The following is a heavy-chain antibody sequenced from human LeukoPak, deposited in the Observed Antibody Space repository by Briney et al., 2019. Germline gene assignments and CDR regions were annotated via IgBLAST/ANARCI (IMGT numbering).Heavy chain of an antibody. D-gene: IGHD4-17*01. CDR3: ARDRWHDYGDYVAPVYFDY. J-gene: IGHJ4*02. Sequence: VASVKVSCKASGGTFSSYAISWVRQAPGQGLEWMGRIIPILGIANYAQKFQGRVTITADESTSTAYMELSSLRSEDTAVYYCARDRWHDYGDYVAPVYFDYWGQGTLVTVSS. CDR2: IIPILGIA. V-gene: IGHV1-69*04. CDR1: GGTFSSYA.